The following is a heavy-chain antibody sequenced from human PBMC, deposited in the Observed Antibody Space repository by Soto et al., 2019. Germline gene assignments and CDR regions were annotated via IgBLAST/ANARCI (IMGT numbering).Heavy chain of an antibody. CDR2: ISYDGSNK. V-gene: IGHV3-30-3*01. CDR3: ARDSMDTAMPYYYFDY. CDR1: GFTFSSYA. D-gene: IGHD5-18*01. Sequence: GGSLRLSCAASGFTFSSYAMHWVRQAPGKGLEWVAVISYDGSNKYYADSVKGRFTISRDNSKNTLYLQMNSLRAEDTAVYYCARDSMDTAMPYYYFDYWGQGTLVTVSS. J-gene: IGHJ4*02.